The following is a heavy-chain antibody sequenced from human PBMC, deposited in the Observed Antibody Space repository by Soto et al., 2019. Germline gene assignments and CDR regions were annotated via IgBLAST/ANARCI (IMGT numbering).Heavy chain of an antibody. CDR2: IIPIFGTA. CDR1: GGTFSSYA. CDR3: ARAHYYDSRTYYYGMDV. Sequence: ASVKVSCKASGGTFSSYAMSWVRQAPGQGLEWMGGIIPIFGTANYAQKFQGRVTITADESTSTAYMELSSLRSEDTAVYYCARAHYYDSRTYYYGMDVWGQGTTVTVSS. V-gene: IGHV1-69*13. D-gene: IGHD3-22*01. J-gene: IGHJ6*02.